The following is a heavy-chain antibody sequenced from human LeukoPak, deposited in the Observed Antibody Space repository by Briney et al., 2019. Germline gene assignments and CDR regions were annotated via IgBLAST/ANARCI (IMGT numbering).Heavy chain of an antibody. Sequence: PGGSLRLSCAVSGFTFSSDWMIWVRQAPGKGLEWVANIKQDGSDKNYVDSVKGRFTISRDNAKNSLYLQMNSLRVEDTAVYFCAKYSYGSGTSFDPWGQGTLVTVSS. CDR3: AKYSYGSGTSFDP. CDR1: GFTFSSDW. CDR2: IKQDGSDK. D-gene: IGHD3-10*01. V-gene: IGHV3-7*01. J-gene: IGHJ5*02.